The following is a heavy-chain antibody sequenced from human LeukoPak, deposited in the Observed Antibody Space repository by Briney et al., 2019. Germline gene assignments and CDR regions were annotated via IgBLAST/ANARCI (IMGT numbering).Heavy chain of an antibody. J-gene: IGHJ6*03. CDR3: ARRVGSGYYMDV. V-gene: IGHV1-69*13. Sequence: GASVKVSCKASGGTFSSYAISWVRQAPGQGLEWMGGIIPIFGTANYAQKFQGRVTITADESTSTAYMELSSLRSEDTAVYYCARRVGSGYYMDVWGKGTTVTVSS. D-gene: IGHD6-19*01. CDR1: GGTFSSYA. CDR2: IIPIFGTA.